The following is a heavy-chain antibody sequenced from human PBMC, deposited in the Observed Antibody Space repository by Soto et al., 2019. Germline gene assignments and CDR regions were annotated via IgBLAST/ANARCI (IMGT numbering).Heavy chain of an antibody. D-gene: IGHD3-10*01. V-gene: IGHV4-34*01. CDR3: ARGYYYDSGSSSPY. CDR2: INQSGST. J-gene: IGHJ4*02. Sequence: PSETLSLTCAVYSESFSKYYLNWIRQSPGKGLEWIGEINQSGSTNYNPSLKSRVTISIDTSKNQFSLKLNSVTAADTAMYYCARGYYYDSGSSSPYWGQRTLVTFSP. CDR1: SESFSKYY.